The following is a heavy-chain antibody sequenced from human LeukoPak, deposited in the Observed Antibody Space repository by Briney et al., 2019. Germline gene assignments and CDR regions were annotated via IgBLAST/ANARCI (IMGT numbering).Heavy chain of an antibody. CDR2: ISSSSSYT. CDR3: ARGDDYGDSACFDY. J-gene: IGHJ4*02. V-gene: IGHV3-11*05. D-gene: IGHD4-17*01. CDR1: GFTICNYS. Sequence: GGSLSLSIADSGFTICNYSRYCNLQAPGKGLEWVSYISSSSSYTNYADSVKGRFTISRDNAKNSLYLQMNSLRAEDTAVYYCARGDDYGDSACFDYWGQGTLVTVSS.